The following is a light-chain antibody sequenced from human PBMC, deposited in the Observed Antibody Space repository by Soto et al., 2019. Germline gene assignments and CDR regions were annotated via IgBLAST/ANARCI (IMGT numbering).Light chain of an antibody. CDR3: ISYTTSSAIVV. V-gene: IGLV2-14*01. CDR2: EVS. CDR1: SSDVGAYNF. J-gene: IGLJ2*01. Sequence: QSVLTQPASVSGSPGQSITISCSGTSSDVGAYNFVSWYQQHPGKAPKLMIFEVSNRPSGVSDRFSGYKSGNMASLTISGLQAEDEADYYCISYTTSSAIVVFGGGTKLTVL.